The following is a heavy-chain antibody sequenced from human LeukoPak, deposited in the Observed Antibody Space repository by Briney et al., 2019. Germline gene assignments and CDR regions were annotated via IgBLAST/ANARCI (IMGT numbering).Heavy chain of an antibody. Sequence: ASVKVSCKASGYTFTSYDINWVRQATGQGLEWMGWMNPNSGNTGYAQKFQGRVTMTEDTSTDTAYMELSSLRSEDTAVYYCATAHSYYYYYMDVWGKGTTVTVSS. J-gene: IGHJ6*03. CDR1: GYTFTSYD. CDR3: ATAHSYYYYYMDV. V-gene: IGHV1-8*02. CDR2: MNPNSGNT. D-gene: IGHD1-14*01.